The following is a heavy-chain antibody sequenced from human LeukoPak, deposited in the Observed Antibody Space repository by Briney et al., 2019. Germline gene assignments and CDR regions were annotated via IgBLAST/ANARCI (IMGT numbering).Heavy chain of an antibody. CDR1: GYTFTSYA. D-gene: IGHD3-22*01. Sequence: VASVKVSCKSSGYTFTSYAISWVRQAPGQGLEWMGWISAYNGNTNYAQKLQGRVTMTTDTSTSTAYMELRSLRSDDTAVYYCARVPDYYDSSGPLAYFDYWGQGTLVTVSS. CDR2: ISAYNGNT. CDR3: ARVPDYYDSSGPLAYFDY. V-gene: IGHV1-18*01. J-gene: IGHJ4*02.